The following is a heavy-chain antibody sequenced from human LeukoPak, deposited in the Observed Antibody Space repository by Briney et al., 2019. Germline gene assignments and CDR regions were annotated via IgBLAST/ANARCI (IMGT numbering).Heavy chain of an antibody. V-gene: IGHV3-30*04. J-gene: IGHJ4*02. D-gene: IGHD5-12*01. CDR1: GFNFNNYA. Sequence: GGSLRLSCAASGFNFNNYAMHWVRQAPGKGLEWVALITYDGSNECYADSVKGRFTISRDDSKNTLYLQMNSLRGEDTAVYYCAREQRGYDCYYWGQGTLVTVSS. CDR2: ITYDGSNE. CDR3: AREQRGYDCYY.